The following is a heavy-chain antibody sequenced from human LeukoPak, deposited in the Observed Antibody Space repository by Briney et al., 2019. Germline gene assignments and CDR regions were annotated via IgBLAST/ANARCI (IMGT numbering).Heavy chain of an antibody. CDR2: ISGTGGDI. CDR3: AKSPMRTVTTNYFDY. J-gene: IGHJ4*02. D-gene: IGHD4-17*01. CDR1: GFTFASYA. Sequence: GGSLRLSCAASGFTFASYAMNWVRQAPGKGLEWVSAISGTGGDIHYADSVKGRFTISRDNSKNALYLQMNSLRAEDTAVYYCAKSPMRTVTTNYFDYWGLGTLVTVSS. V-gene: IGHV3-23*01.